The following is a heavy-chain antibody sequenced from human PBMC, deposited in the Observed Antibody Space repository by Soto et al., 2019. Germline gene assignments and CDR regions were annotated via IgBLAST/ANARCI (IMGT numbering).Heavy chain of an antibody. CDR1: GFTFSSYA. J-gene: IGHJ4*02. Sequence: GGSLRLSCAASGFTFSSYAMSWVRQAPGEGLEWVSAISGSGGSTYYADSVKGRFTISRDNSKNTLYLQMNSLRAEDTAVYYCAKDSDYYDSSGYLVFDYWGQGTLVTVSS. CDR2: ISGSGGST. CDR3: AKDSDYYDSSGYLVFDY. D-gene: IGHD3-22*01. V-gene: IGHV3-23*01.